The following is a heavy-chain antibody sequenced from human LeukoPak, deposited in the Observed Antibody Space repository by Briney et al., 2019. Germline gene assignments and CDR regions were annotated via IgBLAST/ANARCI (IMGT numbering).Heavy chain of an antibody. D-gene: IGHD6-19*01. V-gene: IGHV3-48*04. Sequence: GGSLRLSCAASGFTFSSYSMNWVRQAPGKGLEWVSYISSSSTIYYADSVKGRFTISRDNAKNSLYLQMNSLRAEDTAVYYCARDRSSWVAGAGTVYYFDYWGQGTLVTVSS. CDR1: GFTFSSYS. CDR3: ARDRSSWVAGAGTVYYFDY. CDR2: ISSSSTI. J-gene: IGHJ4*02.